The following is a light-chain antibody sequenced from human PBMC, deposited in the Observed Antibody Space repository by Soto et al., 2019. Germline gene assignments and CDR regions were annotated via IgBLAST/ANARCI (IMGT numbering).Light chain of an antibody. J-gene: IGLJ2*01. Sequence: QSVLTQPASVSGSPGQSITISCTGTRSDIGANNFVSWYQQHPGEVPKLILYDVNVRPSGVSNRFSGSKSGNTASLTISGLQAEDEADYYCTSWTTSTTMIFGGGTKVTVL. V-gene: IGLV2-14*03. CDR3: TSWTTSTTMI. CDR1: RSDIGANNF. CDR2: DVN.